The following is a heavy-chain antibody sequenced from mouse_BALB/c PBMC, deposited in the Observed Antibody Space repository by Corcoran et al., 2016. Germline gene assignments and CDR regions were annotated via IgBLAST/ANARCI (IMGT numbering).Heavy chain of an antibody. CDR3: ARPITTAFAY. Sequence: QVTLKESGPGILQPSQTLSLTCSFSGFSLSTSGMGVSWNRQPSGKGLEWLAHIYWDDDKRYNPSLKSRLTISKDTSSNQVFLKITSVDTADTATDYCARPITTAFAYWGQGTLVTVSA. D-gene: IGHD1-2*01. CDR2: IYWDDDK. V-gene: IGHV8-12*01. CDR1: GFSLSTSGMG. J-gene: IGHJ3*01.